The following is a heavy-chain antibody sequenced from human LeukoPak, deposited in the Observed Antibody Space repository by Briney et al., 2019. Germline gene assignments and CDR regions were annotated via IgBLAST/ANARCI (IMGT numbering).Heavy chain of an antibody. V-gene: IGHV1-69*02. J-gene: IGHJ4*02. CDR1: GGTFSSYT. CDR2: IIPILSIA. D-gene: IGHD3-10*01. CDR3: ASRGDLGALVY. Sequence: SVHVSCKASGGTFSSYTISWVRQAAGQGREWMGRIIPILSIANYAQKFQGRVTITADKSTSTAYMELSSLRSEDTAVYYCASRGDLGALVYWGQRTLVTVSS.